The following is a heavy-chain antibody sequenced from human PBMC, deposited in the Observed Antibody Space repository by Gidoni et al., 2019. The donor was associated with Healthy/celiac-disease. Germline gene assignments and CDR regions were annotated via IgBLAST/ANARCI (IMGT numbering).Heavy chain of an antibody. CDR2: IVSDGVGM. CDR1: GFTFSKHW. CDR3: ARDLVYGSGSLDS. Sequence: EVQLVESGGGLVQPGGSLRLSCAASGFTFSKHWMQWVRLAPGKGLVWVSRIVSDGVGMSYADSVRGRFTISRDNAKTTLYLQMNSLRADDTAVYYCARDLVYGSGSLDSWGQGTLVTVSS. D-gene: IGHD3-10*01. J-gene: IGHJ4*02. V-gene: IGHV3-74*01.